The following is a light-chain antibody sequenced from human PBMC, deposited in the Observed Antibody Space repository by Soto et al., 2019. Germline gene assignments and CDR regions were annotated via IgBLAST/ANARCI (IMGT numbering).Light chain of an antibody. Sequence: IQMTQSPSTLSVSPGERVTLTCRASQTVSNDLAWYQQKPGQAPKLLIYSASTMATGVPARFSGTGSGTEFTLTISSLQSEDFVAYYCQQYNIWPPAFGQGTKVEIK. CDR3: QQYNIWPPA. CDR2: SAS. V-gene: IGKV3-15*01. J-gene: IGKJ1*01. CDR1: QTVSND.